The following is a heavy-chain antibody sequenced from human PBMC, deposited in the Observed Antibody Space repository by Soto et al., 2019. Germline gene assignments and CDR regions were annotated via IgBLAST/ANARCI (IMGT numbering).Heavy chain of an antibody. D-gene: IGHD6-6*01. CDR2: ISGSGGST. V-gene: IGHV3-23*01. CDR1: GFTFSSYA. Sequence: PGGSLRLSCAASGFTFSSYAMSWVRQAPGKGLEWVSAISGSGGSTYYADSVKGRFTISRDNSKNTLYLQMNSLRAEDTAVYYCAKDGGLIAARPPWFDPWGQGTLVTVSS. CDR3: AKDGGLIAARPPWFDP. J-gene: IGHJ5*02.